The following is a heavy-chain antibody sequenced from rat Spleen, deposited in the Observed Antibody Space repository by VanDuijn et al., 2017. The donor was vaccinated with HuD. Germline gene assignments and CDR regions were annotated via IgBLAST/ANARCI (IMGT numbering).Heavy chain of an antibody. Sequence: EVQLVESGGGLVQPGRSLKLSCAASGFTFNNYWMTWIRQAPGKGLEWVASITNASGRTYYPDSVKGRFTISRDNAKSTLYLQMDSLRSEDTATYYCTTDDGSYYYYVMDAWGQGASVTVSS. CDR3: TTDDGSYYYYVMDA. V-gene: IGHV5-31*01. CDR1: GFTFNNYW. CDR2: ITNASGRT. D-gene: IGHD1-12*02. J-gene: IGHJ4*01.